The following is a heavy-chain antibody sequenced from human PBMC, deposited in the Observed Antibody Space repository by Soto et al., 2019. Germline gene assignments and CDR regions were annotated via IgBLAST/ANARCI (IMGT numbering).Heavy chain of an antibody. D-gene: IGHD3-22*01. Sequence: QVQLVQSGAEVKKPGSSVSVSCKASGGPFSMYTFNWVRQAPGQGLEWLGGIIPRFGTRNYAPTLQGRVTISAVDSTNTAYLELSSLRSEDTAIYSCARGRGLYNSGRSQLDYWGQGTLVTVSS. J-gene: IGHJ4*02. CDR1: GGPFSMYT. V-gene: IGHV1-69*01. CDR3: ARGRGLYNSGRSQLDY. CDR2: IIPRFGTR.